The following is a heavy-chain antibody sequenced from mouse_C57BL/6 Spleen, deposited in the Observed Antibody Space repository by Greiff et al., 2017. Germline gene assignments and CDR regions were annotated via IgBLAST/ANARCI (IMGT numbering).Heavy chain of an antibody. Sequence: VQLQQPGAELVRPGSSVKLSCKASGYTFTSYWMHWVKQRPIQGLEWIGNIDPSDSETHYNQKFKDKATLTVDKSSSTAYMQLSSLTSEDSAVYYCARLESNYGWFAYWGQGTLVTVSA. CDR1: GYTFTSYW. CDR3: ARLESNYGWFAY. D-gene: IGHD2-5*01. V-gene: IGHV1-52*01. J-gene: IGHJ3*01. CDR2: IDPSDSET.